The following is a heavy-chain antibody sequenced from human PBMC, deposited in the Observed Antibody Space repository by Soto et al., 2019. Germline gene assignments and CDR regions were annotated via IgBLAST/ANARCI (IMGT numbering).Heavy chain of an antibody. J-gene: IGHJ4*02. CDR3: AKAAGRIAACRYFDY. CDR1: GFTFSSYD. V-gene: IGHV3-30*18. Sequence: QVQLVESGGGVVQPGRSLRLSCAASGFTFSSYDIHWVRQAPGKGLEWVAVISYDGSNKYYADSVKGRFTFSRDNSRNTVYLDMNSLRTEDTAIYYCAKAAGRIAACRYFDYWGQGTLVTVSS. CDR2: ISYDGSNK. D-gene: IGHD6-6*01.